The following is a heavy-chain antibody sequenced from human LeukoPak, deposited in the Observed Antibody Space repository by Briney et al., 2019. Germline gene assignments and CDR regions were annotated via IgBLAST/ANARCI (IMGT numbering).Heavy chain of an antibody. CDR1: GGIFSSFA. CDR2: IIPIFGAA. CDR3: ARDLMYCDTMSCYDGDFDY. J-gene: IGHJ4*02. Sequence: GASVKVSCKASGGIFSSFALNWVRQAPGQGLEWMGGIIPIFGAANYAQNFQGRVTMTIDTSTTTVYMELRSLRSDDTAIYYCARDLMYCDTMSCYDGDFDYWGQGTPVTVSS. D-gene: IGHD2-2*01. V-gene: IGHV1-69*05.